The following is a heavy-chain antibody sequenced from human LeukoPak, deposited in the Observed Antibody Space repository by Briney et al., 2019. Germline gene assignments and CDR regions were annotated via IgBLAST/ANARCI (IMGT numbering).Heavy chain of an antibody. CDR1: GGSISSYY. V-gene: IGHV4-4*07. D-gene: IGHD3-10*01. Sequence: SETLSLTCTVSGGSISSYYWSWIRQPAGKGLEWIGRIYTSGSTNYNPSLKSRVTISVDTSKNQFSLKLSSVTAADTAVYYCARGIKTMVRGAPPPYYYYMDVWGKGTTVTVSS. CDR3: ARGIKTMVRGAPPPYYYYMDV. CDR2: IYTSGST. J-gene: IGHJ6*03.